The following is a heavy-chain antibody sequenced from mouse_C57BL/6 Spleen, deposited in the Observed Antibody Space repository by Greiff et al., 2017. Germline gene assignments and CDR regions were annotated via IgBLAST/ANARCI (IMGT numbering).Heavy chain of an antibody. V-gene: IGHV1-82*01. CDR1: GYAFSSSW. D-gene: IGHD1-1*01. J-gene: IGHJ1*03. Sequence: VQLQQSGPELVKPGASVKISCKASGYAFSSSWMNWVKQRPGKGLEWIGRIYPGDGDTNYNGKFKGKATLTADKSSSTAYMQLSSLTSEDSAVYFCANPDYYGSFDVWGTGTTVTVSS. CDR2: IYPGDGDT. CDR3: ANPDYYGSFDV.